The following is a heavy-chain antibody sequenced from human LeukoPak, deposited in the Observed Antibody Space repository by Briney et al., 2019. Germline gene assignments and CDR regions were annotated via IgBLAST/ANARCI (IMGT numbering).Heavy chain of an antibody. V-gene: IGHV3-53*01. CDR3: ATLKGWYGEGCFDY. CDR2: IYPDGRP. D-gene: IGHD3-10*01. CDR1: GVTVSTIY. J-gene: IGHJ4*02. Sequence: PGGSLRLSCAASGVTVSTIYMGWVRQAPGKGLDWVSVIYPDGRPYYAESVKGRFTISRGSSENTLFLQMNSLRAEDTAVYYCATLKGWYGEGCFDYWGQGTLVTVSS.